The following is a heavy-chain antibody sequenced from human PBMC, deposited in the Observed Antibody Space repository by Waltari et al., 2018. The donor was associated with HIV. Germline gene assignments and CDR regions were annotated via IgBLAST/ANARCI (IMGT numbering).Heavy chain of an antibody. CDR2: KAYDGYNK. V-gene: IGHV3-30*18. D-gene: IGHD1-1*01. CDR3: AKDKGGVTYIFDY. J-gene: IGHJ4*02. Sequence: QVQLVESGGGVVQPGRSLRLSCAASGFTLGTYGMHWVRQAPGKGLEWVAFKAYDGYNKYYADSVKGRCTLSRDNSKNTVYLQINSLRAEDSAVYYCAKDKGGVTYIFDYWGQGTLVTVSS. CDR1: GFTLGTYG.